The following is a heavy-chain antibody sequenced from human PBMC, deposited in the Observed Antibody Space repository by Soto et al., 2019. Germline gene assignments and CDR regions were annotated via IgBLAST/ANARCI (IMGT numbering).Heavy chain of an antibody. J-gene: IGHJ5*02. CDR3: ARHPHCSANSCYFNWFDP. Sequence: SETLSLTCTVSGGSISSSDYYWGWIRQPPGKGLEWIGSIYYSGNTCSNPSLRSRVAISVDTSKNQFSLKLSSVTAADTAVYYCARHPHCSANSCYFNWFDPWGQGTLVTVSS. D-gene: IGHD2-15*01. CDR2: IYYSGNT. CDR1: GGSISSSDYY. V-gene: IGHV4-39*01.